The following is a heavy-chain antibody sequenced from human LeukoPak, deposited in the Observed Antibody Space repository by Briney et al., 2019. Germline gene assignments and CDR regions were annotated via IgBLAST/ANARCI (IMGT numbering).Heavy chain of an antibody. CDR1: TGSINGYF. CDR2: ISDKGST. D-gene: IGHD3-10*01. Sequence: PSETLSLTCTVSTGSINGYFWNWIRQPPGKGLEWIGYISDKGSTTYNPSLKSRVAMSVDTSQKQFSLKLSSLTAADTAIYYCARDNVTRGSGSWFDYWGLGTLVTVSS. CDR3: ARDNVTRGSGSWFDY. J-gene: IGHJ4*02. V-gene: IGHV4-59*01.